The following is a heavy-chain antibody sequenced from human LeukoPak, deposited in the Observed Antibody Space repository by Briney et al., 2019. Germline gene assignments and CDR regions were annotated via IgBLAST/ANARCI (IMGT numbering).Heavy chain of an antibody. CDR1: GFTFSSYW. Sequence: PGGSLRLSCAASGFTFSSYWMSWVRQAPGKGLEWVANIKQDGSEKYHVDSVKGRFTISRDNAKNSLYLQMNSLRAEDTAVYYCARASSGWYSGGNWFDPWGQGTLVTVSS. V-gene: IGHV3-7*03. J-gene: IGHJ5*02. CDR2: IKQDGSEK. CDR3: ARASSGWYSGGNWFDP. D-gene: IGHD6-19*01.